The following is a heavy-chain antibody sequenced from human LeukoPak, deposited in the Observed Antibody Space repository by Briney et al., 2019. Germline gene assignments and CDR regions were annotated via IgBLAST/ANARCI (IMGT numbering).Heavy chain of an antibody. Sequence: GGSLRLSCAASGFTFSTYSMNWVRQAPGKGLEWVSYISGTSSLIYYADSVKGRFTISRDNSKNTLYLQINSLRGEDTAVYYCAKGKYSSGGVPDYWGQGTLVTVSS. CDR3: AKGKYSSGGVPDY. CDR1: GFTFSTYS. D-gene: IGHD6-19*01. V-gene: IGHV3-48*01. J-gene: IGHJ4*02. CDR2: ISGTSSLI.